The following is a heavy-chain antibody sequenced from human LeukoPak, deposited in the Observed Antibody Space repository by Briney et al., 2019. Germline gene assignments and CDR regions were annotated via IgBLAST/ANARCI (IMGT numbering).Heavy chain of an antibody. CDR1: GGSISTYY. CDR3: ARHGGGYCSSTSCYSAWFDP. CDR2: IYTSGST. J-gene: IGHJ5*02. V-gene: IGHV4-4*07. Sequence: PSETLSLSCSVSGGSISTYYRSWIRQPAGKGLEWIGRIYTSGSTNYNPSLKSRVTISVDTSKNQFSLKLSSVTAADTAVYYCARHGGGYCSSTSCYSAWFDPWGQGTLVTVSS. D-gene: IGHD2-2*01.